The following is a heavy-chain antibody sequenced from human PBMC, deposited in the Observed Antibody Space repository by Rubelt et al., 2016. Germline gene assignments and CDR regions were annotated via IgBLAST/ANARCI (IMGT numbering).Heavy chain of an antibody. CDR2: IYPSGST. D-gene: IGHD3-3*01. J-gene: IGHJ4*02. CDR3: ARITGNDLWGGYYFDY. Sequence: WSWVRQPPGKGLEWIGEIYPSGSTNFNPSLKSRVTISVDKSKNQFSLKLSSVTAADTAVHYCARITGNDLWGGYYFDYWGQGTLVTVSS. V-gene: IGHV4-4*02.